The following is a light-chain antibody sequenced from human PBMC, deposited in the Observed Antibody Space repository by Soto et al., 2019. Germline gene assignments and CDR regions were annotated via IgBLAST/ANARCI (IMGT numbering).Light chain of an antibody. CDR2: EVN. CDR1: SSDVGGYDY. J-gene: IGLJ1*01. V-gene: IGLV2-14*01. CDR3: SSYSTTSTLV. Sequence: QSALTQPASVSGSPGQSVTISCTGASSDVGGYDYVSWYQQHPGKAPKLILYEVNNRPSGVSNHFSGSKSGNTASLIISGLHADDEADYYCSSYSTTSTLVVGSGTKVTVL.